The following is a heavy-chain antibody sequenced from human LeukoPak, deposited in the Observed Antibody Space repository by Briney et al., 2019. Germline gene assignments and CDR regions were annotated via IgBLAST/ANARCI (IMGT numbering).Heavy chain of an antibody. Sequence: PGGSLRLSCAASGFTVSSNYMSWVRQAPGKGLEWVSVIYSGGSTYYADSVKGRFTISRRNSKNTLYLQMNSLRAEDTAVYYCARLLRSEIDIWGQGTMVTVSS. CDR1: GFTVSSNY. CDR3: ARLLRSEIDI. J-gene: IGHJ3*02. V-gene: IGHV3-53*04. D-gene: IGHD5-12*01. CDR2: IYSGGST.